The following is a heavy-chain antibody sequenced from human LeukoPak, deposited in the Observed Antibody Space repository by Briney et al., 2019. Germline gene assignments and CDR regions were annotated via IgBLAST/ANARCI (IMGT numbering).Heavy chain of an antibody. CDR1: GFTFSSYA. CDR3: AREVASAAFDY. Sequence: GGSLRLSCAASGFTFSSYAMSWVRQAPGKGLVWVSVIKSDSTAMYADSVKGRFSISRDNSKNTVYLQMNSLRAEDTAVYFCAREVASAAFDYWGQGTPVTVSS. D-gene: IGHD5-12*01. J-gene: IGHJ4*02. V-gene: IGHV3-74*03. CDR2: IKSDSTA.